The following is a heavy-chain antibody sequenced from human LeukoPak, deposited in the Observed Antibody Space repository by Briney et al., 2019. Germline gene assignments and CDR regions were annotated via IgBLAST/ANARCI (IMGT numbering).Heavy chain of an antibody. V-gene: IGHV4-39*01. Sequence: SETLSLTCTVSGGSISSSTFYWGWIRQPRGKGLEWIGSIYYSGSTYYNPSLKSRVTISVDTSKNPFSLKLRSVTAADTAVYYCASTNYGADGGPFDYWGQGTLVTVSS. J-gene: IGHJ4*02. D-gene: IGHD4-17*01. CDR3: ASTNYGADGGPFDY. CDR1: GGSISSSTFY. CDR2: IYYSGST.